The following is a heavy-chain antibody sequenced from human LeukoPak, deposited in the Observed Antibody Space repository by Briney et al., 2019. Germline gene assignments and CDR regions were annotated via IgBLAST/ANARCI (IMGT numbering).Heavy chain of an antibody. Sequence: SETLSLTCTVSGGSISSYYWSWIRQPPGKGLEWIGEINHSGSTNYNPSLKSRVTISVDTSKNQFSLKLSSVTAADTAVYYCARRRRGAPIGYWGQGTLVTVSS. CDR2: INHSGST. V-gene: IGHV4-34*01. D-gene: IGHD3-10*01. J-gene: IGHJ4*02. CDR1: GGSISSYY. CDR3: ARRRRGAPIGY.